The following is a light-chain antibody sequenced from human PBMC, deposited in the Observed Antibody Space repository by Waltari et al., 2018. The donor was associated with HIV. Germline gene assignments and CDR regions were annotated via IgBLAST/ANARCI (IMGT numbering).Light chain of an antibody. J-gene: IGKJ4*01. CDR3: LQYNSFPLT. CDR2: ASS. V-gene: IGKV1-17*01. Sequence: DIQMFQSPSSLSASLGDTVTLTCRSSQGEGNDLAWFQQKPGEAPRRLIFASSTLQSDVPSRFSGSGSGTEFTLTISSLQPEDFATYYCLQYNSFPLTFGGGTKVEIK. CDR1: QGEGND.